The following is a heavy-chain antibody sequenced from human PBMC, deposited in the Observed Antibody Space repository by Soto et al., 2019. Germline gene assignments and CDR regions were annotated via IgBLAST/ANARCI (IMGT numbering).Heavy chain of an antibody. Sequence: QVHLVQSGAEVKSPGSAVKVSCKVSGAGDTFSNYGLNWMRQAPGQGLEWMGGTIPAFGTANYAQTFQGRVTITADTPTTTAYMELSRLRSDDTAVYYGWRHDKTALPPLDSWGQGTLVSVSS. CDR3: WRHDKTALPPLDS. D-gene: IGHD1-1*01. J-gene: IGHJ4*02. CDR1: GAGDTFSNYG. V-gene: IGHV1-69*06. CDR2: TIPAFGTA.